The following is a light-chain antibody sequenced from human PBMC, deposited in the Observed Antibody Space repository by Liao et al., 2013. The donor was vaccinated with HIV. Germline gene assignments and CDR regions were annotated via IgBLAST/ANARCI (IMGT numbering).Light chain of an antibody. J-gene: IGLJ2*01. CDR3: QVWDSSADVV. Sequence: SDDLTQPPSVSVSPGQTATITCSGEKVGSKNACWYQVKAGQAPEVVIYQNYQRPSGIPERFSGSKSGNTATLTISGTQPMDEADYYCQVWDSSADVVFGGGTKLTVL. V-gene: IGLV3-1*01. CDR1: KVGSKN. CDR2: QNY.